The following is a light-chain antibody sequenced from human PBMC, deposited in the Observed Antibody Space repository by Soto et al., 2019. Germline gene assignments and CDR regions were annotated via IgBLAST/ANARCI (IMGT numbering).Light chain of an antibody. CDR1: SSDVGAYNY. Sequence: QSVLTQPASVSGSLGQSITISCSGTSSDVGAYNYVSWYQQYPGKAPKLMIYHVTDRPSGVSNRFSGSKSGNTASLTISGLQAEYEADYYCCSYTTSNTFVFGTGTKLTVL. J-gene: IGLJ1*01. V-gene: IGLV2-14*01. CDR2: HVT. CDR3: CSYTTSNTFV.